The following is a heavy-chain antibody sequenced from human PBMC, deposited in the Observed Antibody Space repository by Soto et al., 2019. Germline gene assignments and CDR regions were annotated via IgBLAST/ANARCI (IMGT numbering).Heavy chain of an antibody. V-gene: IGHV3-23*01. CDR3: AKRELLYYYGMDV. Sequence: GGSLRLSCAASGLIFSSYAMSWVRQAPGKGLEWVSAISASGGSTYYADSMKGRFTISRDNSKNTLYLQMNSLRAEDTAIYYCAKRELLYYYGMDVWGQGTTVTVSS. J-gene: IGHJ6*02. D-gene: IGHD2-21*02. CDR1: GLIFSSYA. CDR2: ISASGGST.